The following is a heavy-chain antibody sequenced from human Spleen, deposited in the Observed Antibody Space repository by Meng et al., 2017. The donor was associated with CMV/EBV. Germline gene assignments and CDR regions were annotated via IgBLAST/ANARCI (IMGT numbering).Heavy chain of an antibody. CDR1: GASIYTSYYY. D-gene: IGHD2-2*01. CDR2: IYYSGAT. CDR3: ARVPPRDCSSSSCYGGPFDY. Sequence: SETLSLTCTVSGASIYTSYYYWGWIRQSPGKGLEWIGSIYYSGATYYNPSLKSRVTISDDTSKNQFSLKLKSVKAADTAVYYCARVPPRDCSSSSCYGGPFDYWGPGTLVTVSS. J-gene: IGHJ4*02. V-gene: IGHV4-39*07.